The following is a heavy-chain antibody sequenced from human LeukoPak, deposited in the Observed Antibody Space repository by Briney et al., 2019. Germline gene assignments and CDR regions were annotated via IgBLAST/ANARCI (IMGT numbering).Heavy chain of an antibody. CDR2: IYYSGNT. V-gene: IGHV4-59*01. CDR1: GGSISTYY. Sequence: PSETLSLTRTVSGGSISTYYWSWIRQPPGKGLEWIGYIYYSGNTNYNPSLKSRVTISVDTSKNQFSLKLSSVTAADTAVYYCARVGEGAFDIWGRGTLVTVSS. CDR3: ARVGEGAFDI. J-gene: IGHJ3*02. D-gene: IGHD3-16*01.